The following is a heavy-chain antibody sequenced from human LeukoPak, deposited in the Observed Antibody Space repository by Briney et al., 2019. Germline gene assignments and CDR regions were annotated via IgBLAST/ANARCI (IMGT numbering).Heavy chain of an antibody. CDR1: GFTFSSYA. V-gene: IGHV3-23*01. D-gene: IGHD6-13*01. J-gene: IGHJ4*02. Sequence: PGGSLRLSCAASGFTFSSYAMSWVRQAPGKGLEWVSAISGSGGSTYYADSVKGRFTISRDNSKNTLYLQMNSLRAEDTAVYYCAKDLTWGLAAAGNYYFDYWGQGTLVTVSS. CDR3: AKDLTWGLAAAGNYYFDY. CDR2: ISGSGGST.